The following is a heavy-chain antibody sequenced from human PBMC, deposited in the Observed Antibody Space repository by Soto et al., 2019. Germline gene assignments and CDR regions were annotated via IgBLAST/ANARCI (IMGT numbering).Heavy chain of an antibody. D-gene: IGHD1-26*01. CDR1: GGSISSYY. CDR3: AREGGGYYSADY. CDR2: VYYSGNT. V-gene: IGHV4-59*01. J-gene: IGHJ4*02. Sequence: QVQLQESGPGLVKPSETLSLTCTVSGGSISSYYWSWIRQPPGKGLEWIGYVYYSGNTYYNPSLKSRGPISVDTSKNQFSLKLSSVTAADTPVYYCAREGGGYYSADYWGQGTLVTVSS.